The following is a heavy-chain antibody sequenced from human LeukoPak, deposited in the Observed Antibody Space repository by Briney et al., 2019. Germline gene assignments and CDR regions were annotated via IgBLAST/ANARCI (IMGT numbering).Heavy chain of an antibody. D-gene: IGHD2-2*01. Sequence: GESLKISCKGSGYTFTNYWIGWVRQMPGKGLEWMGTIHLGDSNTRYSPSFQGQVTISADKSISTAYLQWSSLKASDTAMYYCARRDGYCSSTSCYADYYYGMDVWGQGTTVTVSS. J-gene: IGHJ6*02. CDR2: IHLGDSNT. CDR3: ARRDGYCSSTSCYADYYYGMDV. V-gene: IGHV5-51*01. CDR1: GYTFTNYW.